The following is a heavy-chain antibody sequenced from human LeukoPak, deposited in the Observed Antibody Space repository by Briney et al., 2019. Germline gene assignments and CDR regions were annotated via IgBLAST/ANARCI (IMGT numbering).Heavy chain of an antibody. CDR2: IYYSGST. J-gene: IGHJ4*02. CDR3: ASTADYYDSRRFDY. D-gene: IGHD3-22*01. CDR1: GGSISSGGYY. V-gene: IGHV4-31*03. Sequence: PSETLSLTCTVSGGSISSGGYYWSWTRQHPRKGLEWIGYIYYSGSTYYNPSLKSRVTISVDTSKNQFSLKLSSVTAADTAVYYCASTADYYDSRRFDYWGQGTLVTVSS.